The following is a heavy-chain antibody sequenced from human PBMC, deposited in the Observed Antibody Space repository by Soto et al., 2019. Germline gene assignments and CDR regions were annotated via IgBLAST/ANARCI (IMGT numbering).Heavy chain of an antibody. V-gene: IGHV3-30*18. Sequence: GGSLRLSCAASGFTFSDFWMHWVRQAPGKGLEWVAIISYDGSNTYYADSVKGRFTISRDNPKNTLYLQMNSLRAEDTSVYYCAKEGGLSGSYYISSSYYFDYWGQGTLVTVSS. CDR3: AKEGGLSGSYYISSSYYFDY. D-gene: IGHD1-26*01. J-gene: IGHJ4*02. CDR1: GFTFSDFW. CDR2: ISYDGSNT.